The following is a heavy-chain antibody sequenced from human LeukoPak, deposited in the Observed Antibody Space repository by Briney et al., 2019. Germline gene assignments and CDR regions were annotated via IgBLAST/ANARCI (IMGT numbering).Heavy chain of an antibody. V-gene: IGHV4-59*12. Sequence: SETLSLTCTVSGDSITAYYWNWVRQPPGKGLEWIGYIHYTGKNFYNPSLKSRITISVDKSKNQFSLKLSSVTAADTAVYYCARDTAAAWGQGTLVTVSS. CDR3: ARDTAAA. CDR2: IHYTGKN. D-gene: IGHD6-25*01. CDR1: GDSITAYY. J-gene: IGHJ5*02.